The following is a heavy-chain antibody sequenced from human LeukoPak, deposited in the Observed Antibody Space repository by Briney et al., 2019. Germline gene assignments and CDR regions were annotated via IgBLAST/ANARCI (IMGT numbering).Heavy chain of an antibody. CDR2: IYYSGST. D-gene: IGHD4-23*01. CDR3: ARDNSVEDTAWWFDP. CDR1: GGSISSYY. J-gene: IGHJ5*02. V-gene: IGHV4-59*01. Sequence: SETLSLTCTVSGGSISSYYWSWIRQPPGKGLEWIGYIYYSGSTKYNPSLKSRVTISVDTSKNQFSLKMSSVTAEDTAVYYCARDNSVEDTAWWFDPWGQGTLVTVSS.